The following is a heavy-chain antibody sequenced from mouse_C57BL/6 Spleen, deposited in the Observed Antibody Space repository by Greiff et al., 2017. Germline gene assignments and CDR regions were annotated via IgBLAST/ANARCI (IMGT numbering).Heavy chain of an antibody. Sequence: VQLQQPGAELVKPGASVKLSCKASGYTFTSYWMHWVKQRPGQGLEWIGMIHPNSGSTNYNEKFKSKATLTVDKSSSTAYMQLNSLTSEDSAVYYCARERDPAFAYWGQGTLVTVSA. CDR2: IHPNSGST. V-gene: IGHV1-64*01. CDR1: GYTFTSYW. J-gene: IGHJ3*01. CDR3: ARERDPAFAY.